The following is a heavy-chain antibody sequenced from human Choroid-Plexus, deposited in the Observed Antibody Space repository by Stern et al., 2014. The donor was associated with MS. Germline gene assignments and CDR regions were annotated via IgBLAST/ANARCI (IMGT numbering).Heavy chain of an antibody. CDR2: ISYDGSDK. J-gene: IGHJ4*02. CDR3: AKDRQWSTYFFDY. CDR1: GFTFSNFG. D-gene: IGHD2-15*01. Sequence: VQLVESGGGVAQPGRPLILSCAASGFTFSNFGMHWVRQAPGKGLEWVALISYDGSDKYYADSVKGRFTIFRDNSENTLYMHMNSLRAEDTAVYYCAKDRQWSTYFFDYWGQGSLVTVSS. V-gene: IGHV3-30*18.